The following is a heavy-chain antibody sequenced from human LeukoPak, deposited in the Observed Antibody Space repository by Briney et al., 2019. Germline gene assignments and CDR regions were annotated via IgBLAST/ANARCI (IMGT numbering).Heavy chain of an antibody. CDR3: ARDKGHNYVYNPIGWVDP. CDR2: INHSGST. CDR1: GGSFSGYY. Sequence: PSETLSLTCAVYGGSFSGYYWSWVRQPPGKGLEWIGEINHSGSTNYNPSLKSRVTISVDTSKNQFSLKLSSVTAADTAVYYCARDKGHNYVYNPIGWVDPWGQGTLVTVSS. V-gene: IGHV4-34*09. J-gene: IGHJ5*02. D-gene: IGHD5-18*01.